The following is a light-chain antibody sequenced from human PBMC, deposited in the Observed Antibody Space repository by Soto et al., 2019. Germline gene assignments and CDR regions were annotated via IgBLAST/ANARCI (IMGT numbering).Light chain of an antibody. V-gene: IGLV1-44*01. Sequence: QAVVTQPPSASGTPGQRVSISCSGSISNIGRNTVTWYQHLPGTAPKLLIYSSNQRPSGVPDRFSGSKSGTSASLAISGLQSEDEADYSCASWDDSLNAVVFGGGTKVTVL. CDR1: ISNIGRNT. CDR2: SSN. CDR3: ASWDDSLNAVV. J-gene: IGLJ2*01.